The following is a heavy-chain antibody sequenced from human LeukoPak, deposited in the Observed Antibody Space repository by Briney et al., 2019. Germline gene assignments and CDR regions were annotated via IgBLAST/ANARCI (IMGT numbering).Heavy chain of an antibody. CDR2: INPKSGGT. CDR1: GYTFTGYY. CDR3: AREMGTRTLDTVMVLFDH. V-gene: IGHV1-2*02. Sequence: GASVKVSCKASGYTFTGYYIHWVRQAPGQGLEWMGWINPKSGGTNYAQKFQGRVTMTRDTSISTAYMELSRPRSDDTAVYYCAREMGTRTLDTVMVLFDHWGQGTLVTVSS. J-gene: IGHJ4*02. D-gene: IGHD5-18*01.